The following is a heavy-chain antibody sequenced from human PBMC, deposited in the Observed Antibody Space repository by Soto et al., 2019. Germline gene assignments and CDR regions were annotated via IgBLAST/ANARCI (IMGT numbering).Heavy chain of an antibody. D-gene: IGHD3-22*01. CDR3: ARDDYPYYDDSSGYHFDY. CDR2: ISSSSSTI. J-gene: IGHJ4*02. Sequence: GGSLRLSCAASGFTFSSYSMNWVRQAPGKGLEWVSYISSSSSTIYYADSVKGRFTISRDNAKNSLYLQMNSLRAEDTAVYYCARDDYPYYDDSSGYHFDYWGQGTLVTVSS. V-gene: IGHV3-48*01. CDR1: GFTFSSYS.